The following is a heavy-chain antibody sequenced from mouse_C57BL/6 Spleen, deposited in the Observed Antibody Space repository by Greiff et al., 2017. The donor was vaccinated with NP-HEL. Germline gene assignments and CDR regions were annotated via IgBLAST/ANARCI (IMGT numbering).Heavy chain of an antibody. CDR2: IDPSDSDT. CDR1: GYTFTSYW. V-gene: IGHV1-50*01. Sequence: QVQLQQPGAELVKPGASVKLSCKASGYTFTSYWMQWVKQRPGQGLEWIGEIDPSDSDTNYNQKFKGKATLTVDTSSSTAYMQLSSLTSEDSAVYYCARAGTSFDYWGQGTTLTVSS. J-gene: IGHJ2*01. D-gene: IGHD4-1*01. CDR3: ARAGTSFDY.